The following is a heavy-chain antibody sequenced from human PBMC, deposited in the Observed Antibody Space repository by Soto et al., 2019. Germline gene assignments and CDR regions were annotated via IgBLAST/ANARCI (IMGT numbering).Heavy chain of an antibody. CDR2: IDPVDSDD. CDR1: GYIFTKHW. V-gene: IGHV5-51*01. Sequence: GESLKISCQGSGYIFTKHWIAWVRQKPGKGLEWIGIIDPVDSDDRYSPSFEGQVTISVDKSNSTAFLRWDKLKTSDTATYFCDRRALDHSGNYYPYNWFDSWGQGTQVTVSS. D-gene: IGHD3-22*01. CDR3: DRRALDHSGNYYPYNWFDS. J-gene: IGHJ5*01.